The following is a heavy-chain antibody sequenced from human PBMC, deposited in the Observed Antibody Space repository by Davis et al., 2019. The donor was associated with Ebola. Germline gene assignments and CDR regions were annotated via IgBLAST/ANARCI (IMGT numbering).Heavy chain of an antibody. CDR1: GGSISSSSYY. J-gene: IGHJ6*02. V-gene: IGHV4-39*02. D-gene: IGHD5-12*01. Sequence: MPSETLSLTCTVSGGSISSSSYYWGWIRQPPGKGLEWIGSIYYSGSTYYNPSLKSRVTISVDTSKNQFSLKLSSVTAADTAVYYCARVGDIVATMDSGYYYYGMDVWGQGTTVTVSS. CDR3: ARVGDIVATMDSGYYYYGMDV. CDR2: IYYSGST.